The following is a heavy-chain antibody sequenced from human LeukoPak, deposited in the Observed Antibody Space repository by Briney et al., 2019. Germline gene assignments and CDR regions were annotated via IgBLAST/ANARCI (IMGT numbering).Heavy chain of an antibody. D-gene: IGHD1-26*01. V-gene: IGHV1-8*01. Sequence: AASVKVSCKASGYTFTSDDINWVRQAPGQGLEWMGWMNPNSGHAGYAQEFQGRVTMTRNTSIGTAYVELSSLRSEDTAVYYCAKIGDSGSYPYWGQGTLVTVSS. CDR3: AKIGDSGSYPY. J-gene: IGHJ4*02. CDR2: MNPNSGHA. CDR1: GYTFTSDD.